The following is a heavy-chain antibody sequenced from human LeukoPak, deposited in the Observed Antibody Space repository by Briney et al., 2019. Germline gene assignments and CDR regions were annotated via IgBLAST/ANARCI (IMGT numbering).Heavy chain of an antibody. Sequence: PGRSLRLSCAASGLTSSSYAMSWVRHAPGKWLEWVSAIRGRGGRTYYADSVEGRFTIPRDTPKNTMYLQMNSVRTEHTSVYGRAKEKDTYDFWGQGTLVTVSA. V-gene: IGHV3-23*01. CDR1: GLTSSSYA. CDR2: IRGRGGRT. CDR3: AKEKDTYDF. D-gene: IGHD3-3*01. J-gene: IGHJ4*02.